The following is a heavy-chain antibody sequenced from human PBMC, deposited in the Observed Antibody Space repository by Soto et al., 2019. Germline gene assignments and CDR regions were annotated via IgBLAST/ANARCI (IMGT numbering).Heavy chain of an antibody. CDR3: ARYGYSYSMRFFDK. J-gene: IGHJ4*02. CDR2: MYHSGST. V-gene: IGHV4-38-2*01. Sequence: PSETLTLTCAVSGHSISGGFYYWSWSGQRPGKGLEWIGSMYHSGSTYYNPSLKSRVTMSVDTSKNQLSLKLTSLTAADTAVYYCARYGYSYSMRFFDKWGQGTRVTSPQ. CDR1: GHSISGGFYY. D-gene: IGHD5-18*01.